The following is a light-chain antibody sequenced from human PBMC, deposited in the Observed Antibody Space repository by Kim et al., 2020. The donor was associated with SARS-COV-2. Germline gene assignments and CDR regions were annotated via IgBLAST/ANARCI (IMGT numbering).Light chain of an antibody. CDR3: STRDTSSNHRV. J-gene: IGLJ3*02. V-gene: IGLV3-19*01. Sequence: TVRGTGKGNGLGSYNESWCQQKPGEAPELVIYGKNNRHAGVPDKCSGSSKGSTTSLTTTWAMAEEEAEDDCSTRDTSSNHRVFGGGTKLTVL. CDR2: GKN. CDR1: GLGSYN.